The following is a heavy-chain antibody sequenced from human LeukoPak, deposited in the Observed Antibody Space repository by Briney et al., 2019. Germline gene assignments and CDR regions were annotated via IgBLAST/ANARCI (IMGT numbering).Heavy chain of an antibody. CDR2: IIPIFGTA. J-gene: IGHJ6*03. V-gene: IGHV1-69*13. D-gene: IGHD1-26*01. CDR3: ARAVWSGSWDYYYYYYMDV. Sequence: SVKVSCKASGGTFSSYAISWVRQAPGQGLEWMGGIIPIFGTANYAQKFQGRVTITADESTSTAYMELSSLRSEDTAVYYCARAVWSGSWDYYYYYYMDVWGKGTTVTISS. CDR1: GGTFSSYA.